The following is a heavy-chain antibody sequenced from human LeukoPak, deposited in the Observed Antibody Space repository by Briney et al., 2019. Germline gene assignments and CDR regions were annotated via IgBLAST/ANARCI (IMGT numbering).Heavy chain of an antibody. Sequence: GGSLRLSCAASGFTFSSYGMNWVRQAPGKGLEWVSGISGSGGSMYYADSVKGRFTTSRDNSKNTLYLQMNSLRAEDTAVYYCATDRYYGGNTDYWGQGTLVTVSS. V-gene: IGHV3-23*01. D-gene: IGHD4-23*01. CDR3: ATDRYYGGNTDY. CDR1: GFTFSSYG. J-gene: IGHJ4*02. CDR2: ISGSGGSM.